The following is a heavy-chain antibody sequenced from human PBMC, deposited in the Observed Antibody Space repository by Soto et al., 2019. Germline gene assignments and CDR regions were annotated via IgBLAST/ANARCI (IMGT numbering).Heavy chain of an antibody. CDR1: GFTFSNYA. J-gene: IGHJ4*02. CDR2: IGSHGDST. D-gene: IGHD5-12*01. CDR3: ARRDGYNSDY. V-gene: IGHV3-64*01. Sequence: PGGSLRLSCAASGFTFSNYAMHWVRQAPGKGLEYVSAIGSHGDSTYYANSVKGRFTISRGNSKNTLYLQMGSLRTEDMAVYYCARRDGYNSDYWGQGT.